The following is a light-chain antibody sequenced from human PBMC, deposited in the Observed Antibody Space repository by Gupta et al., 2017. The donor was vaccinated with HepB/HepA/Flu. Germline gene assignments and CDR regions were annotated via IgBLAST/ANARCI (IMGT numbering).Light chain of an antibody. Sequence: QSLLTQPPPASGTPGQRVTITGSGSSSNIGNNFVYWYQQHPRPTPKLLIYRNDQRPSGVPERFSGSKSEISATLAISRLRSEDEADYYCAVWDGSLSGVVFGGGTKLTVL. J-gene: IGLJ3*02. CDR3: AVWDGSLSGVV. CDR2: RND. CDR1: SSNIGNNF. V-gene: IGLV1-47*01.